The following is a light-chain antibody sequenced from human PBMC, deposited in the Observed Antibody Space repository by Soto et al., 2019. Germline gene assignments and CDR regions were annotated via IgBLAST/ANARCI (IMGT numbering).Light chain of an antibody. V-gene: IGKV1-5*01. CDR2: AAS. Sequence: DIQMTQSPSTLSGSVGDRVTITCRASQTISSWLAWYQQKLGKAPNLLIYAASTLQSGVPSNFSGSGSGTEFTLTISSLKPEDFATYYCQQYNSYPWTFGQGTKV. CDR1: QTISSW. J-gene: IGKJ1*01. CDR3: QQYNSYPWT.